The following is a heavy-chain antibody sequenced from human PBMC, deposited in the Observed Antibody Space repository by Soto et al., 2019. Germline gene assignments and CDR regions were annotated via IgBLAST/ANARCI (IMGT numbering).Heavy chain of an antibody. CDR2: ISANNGNT. CDR3: ARDGYFDH. J-gene: IGHJ4*02. CDR1: GYTFTSYG. Sequence: QVQLVQSGAEVKKPGDSVRVSCKASGYTFTSYGIGWVRQAPGQGLEWMGWISANNGNTKYAQKVQGRVTMTTDASTSTAYMEVRSVRSDDAAVYYCARDGYFDHWGQGTLVTVSS. V-gene: IGHV1-18*01.